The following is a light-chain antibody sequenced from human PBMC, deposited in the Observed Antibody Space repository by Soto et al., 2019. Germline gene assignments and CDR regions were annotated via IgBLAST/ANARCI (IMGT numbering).Light chain of an antibody. J-gene: IGKJ1*01. V-gene: IGKV3-11*01. Sequence: EIVLTQSPATLSLSPGERATLSCRASQSVSNYFAWYQQKPGQAPRLLIYYASNRATGIPPRFSGIGSGTDFTLTINSLEPEDFAFSFCQQRSNLPLTFGQGTKVEIK. CDR3: QQRSNLPLT. CDR1: QSVSNY. CDR2: YAS.